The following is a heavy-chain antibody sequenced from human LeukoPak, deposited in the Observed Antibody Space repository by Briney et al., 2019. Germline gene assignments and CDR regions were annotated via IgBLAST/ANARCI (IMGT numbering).Heavy chain of an antibody. CDR1: GGSISSYY. Sequence: SETLSLTCTVSGGSISSYYWSWIRQPPGKGLEWIGYIYYSGSTNYNPSLKSRVTISLDTSKNQFSLKLSSVTAADTAVYYCARHGSGYYPYYFDYWGQGTLVTVSS. J-gene: IGHJ4*02. CDR2: IYYSGST. V-gene: IGHV4-59*08. CDR3: ARHGSGYYPYYFDY. D-gene: IGHD3-3*01.